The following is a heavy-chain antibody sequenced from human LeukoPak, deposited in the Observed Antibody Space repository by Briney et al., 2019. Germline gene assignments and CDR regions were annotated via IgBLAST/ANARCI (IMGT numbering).Heavy chain of an antibody. Sequence: GGSLRLSCAASGFTFSSYAMSWVRQAPGKGLEWVSAISGSGGSTYYADSVKGRFTISRDNSKNTLYLQMNSLRAEDTAVYYCAKDFVYDYVWGSYRLSWFDPWGQGTLVTVSS. J-gene: IGHJ5*02. CDR2: ISGSGGST. CDR1: GFTFSSYA. D-gene: IGHD3-16*02. V-gene: IGHV3-23*01. CDR3: AKDFVYDYVWGSYRLSWFDP.